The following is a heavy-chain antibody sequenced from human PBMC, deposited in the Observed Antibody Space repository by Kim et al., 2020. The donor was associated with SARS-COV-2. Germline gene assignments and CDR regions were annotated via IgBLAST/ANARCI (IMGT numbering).Heavy chain of an antibody. J-gene: IGHJ4*02. CDR3: ARGTVTTNKRIDY. CDR1: GGSISSSSYY. Sequence: SETLSLTCTVSGGSISSSSYYWGWIRQPPGKGLEWIGSIYYSGSTYYNPSLKSRVTISVDTSKNQFSLKLSSVTAADTAVYYCARGTVTTNKRIDYWGQGTLVTVSS. V-gene: IGHV4-39*07. D-gene: IGHD4-17*01. CDR2: IYYSGST.